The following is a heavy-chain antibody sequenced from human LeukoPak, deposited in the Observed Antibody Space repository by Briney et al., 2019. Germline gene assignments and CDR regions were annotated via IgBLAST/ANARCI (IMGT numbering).Heavy chain of an antibody. CDR3: ARSGDFDY. D-gene: IGHD1-26*01. J-gene: IGHJ4*02. CDR2: ISGSGDST. V-gene: IGHV3-23*01. CDR1: GFTFSSYA. Sequence: GGSLRLSCAASGFTFSSYAMSWVRQAPGKGLEWVSVISGSGDSTYYADSVKGRFTISRDNSRNTLYLQMNSLRAEDTAVYYCARSGDFDYWGQGTLVTVSS.